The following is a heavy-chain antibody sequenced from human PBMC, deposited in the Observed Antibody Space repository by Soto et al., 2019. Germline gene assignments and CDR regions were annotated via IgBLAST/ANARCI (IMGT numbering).Heavy chain of an antibody. CDR2: IDPTDSFT. D-gene: IGHD2-15*01. Sequence: PGESLKISCTASGYKFTTFWLNWVRQTLGKGLEWLGRIDPTDSFTNYSPPFEGRVTISVDRSISTAYLQWNSLQASDASIYFCATQASAGSRESLVVWVQRRTLGDSS. J-gene: IGHJ3*01. V-gene: IGHV5-10-1*01. CDR3: ATQASAGSRESLVV. CDR1: GYKFTTFW.